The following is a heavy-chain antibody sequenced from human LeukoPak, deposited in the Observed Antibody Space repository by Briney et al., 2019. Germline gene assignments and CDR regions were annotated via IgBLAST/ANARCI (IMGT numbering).Heavy chain of an antibody. CDR1: GYTFTSYY. V-gene: IGHV1-46*01. J-gene: IGHJ4*02. Sequence: GASVKVSCKASGYTFTSYYMHWVRQAPGQGLEWMGIINPSGGSTSYAQKFQGRVTMTRDTSTSTVYMELSSLRSEDTAVYYCAKGHALGLIVVVVAATPGLTTSFDYWGQGTLVTVSS. CDR2: INPSGGST. D-gene: IGHD2-15*01. CDR3: AKGHALGLIVVVVAATPGLTTSFDY.